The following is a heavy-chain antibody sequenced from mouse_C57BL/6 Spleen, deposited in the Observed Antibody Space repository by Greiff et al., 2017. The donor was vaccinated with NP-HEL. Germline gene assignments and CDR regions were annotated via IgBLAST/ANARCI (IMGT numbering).Heavy chain of an antibody. Sequence: VQLQQSGPELVKPGASVKIPCKASGYTFTDYNMDWVKQSHGKSLEWIGDINPNNGGTIYNQKFKGKATLTVDKSSSTAYMELRSLTSEDTAVYYCARAGLYDYDGAWFAYWGQGTLVTVSA. D-gene: IGHD2-4*01. CDR3: ARAGLYDYDGAWFAY. J-gene: IGHJ3*01. CDR2: INPNNGGT. V-gene: IGHV1-18*01. CDR1: GYTFTDYN.